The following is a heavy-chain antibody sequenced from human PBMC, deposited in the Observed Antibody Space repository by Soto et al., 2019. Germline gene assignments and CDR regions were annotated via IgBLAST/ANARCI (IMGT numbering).Heavy chain of an antibody. CDR3: AGDQGYYYYGMDV. CDR1: VGPIYSHY. J-gene: IGHJ6*02. V-gene: IGHV4-4*07. Sequence: LSVTYPVPVGPIYSHYCCCIPQPAGNGLEWIGRIYSSGSTNYNPSLKSRVTMSVDTSKNQFSLKLSSVTAADTAVYFCAGDQGYYYYGMDVWGQGTTVTVSS. CDR2: IYSSGST.